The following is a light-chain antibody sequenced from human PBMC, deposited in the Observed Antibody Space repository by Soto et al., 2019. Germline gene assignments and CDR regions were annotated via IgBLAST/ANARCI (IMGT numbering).Light chain of an antibody. Sequence: QPVLTQSSSASASLGSSVKLTCTLSSGHSSYIIAWHQQQPGKAPRYLMKLEGRGSYNKGSGVPDRFSGSSSGADRYLTISTLQSEDEADYYCETWDSNTAVFGGGTQLTVL. V-gene: IGLV4-60*03. CDR1: SGHSSYI. CDR3: ETWDSNTAV. J-gene: IGLJ7*01. CDR2: LEGRGSY.